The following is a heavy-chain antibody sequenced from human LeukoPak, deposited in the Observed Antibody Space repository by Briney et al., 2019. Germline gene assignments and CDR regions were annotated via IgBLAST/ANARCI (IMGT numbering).Heavy chain of an antibody. J-gene: IGHJ4*02. CDR3: ARRLPKSGSYWWNPAREAITNFYFDY. CDR2: ISSSGSTI. Sequence: PGGSLRLSCAASGFTFSSYSMNWVRQAPGKGLEWVSYISSSGSTIYYADSVKGRFTISRDNAKNSLYLQMNSLRAEDTAVYYCARRLPKSGSYWWNPAREAITNFYFDYWGQGTLVTVSS. V-gene: IGHV3-48*04. D-gene: IGHD1-26*01. CDR1: GFTFSSYS.